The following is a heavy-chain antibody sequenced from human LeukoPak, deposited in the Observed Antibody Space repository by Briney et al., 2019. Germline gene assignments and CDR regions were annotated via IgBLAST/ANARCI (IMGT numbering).Heavy chain of an antibody. CDR1: GYTFTSYG. Sequence: ASVKVSCKASGYTFTSYGISWVRQAPGQGLEWMGWISAYNSNTNYAQKLQGRVTMTTDTSTSTAYMELRSLRSDDTAVYYCARTPPIVVVVPAAMYYWGQGTLVTVSS. V-gene: IGHV1-18*01. D-gene: IGHD2-2*01. J-gene: IGHJ4*02. CDR2: ISAYNSNT. CDR3: ARTPPIVVVVPAAMYY.